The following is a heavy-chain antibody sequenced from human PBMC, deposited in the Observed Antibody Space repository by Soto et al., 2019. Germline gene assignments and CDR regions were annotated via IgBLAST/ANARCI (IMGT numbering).Heavy chain of an antibody. V-gene: IGHV3-30*18. D-gene: IGHD1-26*01. Sequence: PGGSLRLPCERPGFTCSSYRLHWVPQAPGRGLDRVELISYDGRNEKYTESVKDRYTISRDDSHNVAYLQMSRLRTEDTAMYSGAKDGYSGTYPTDFDYWGQGSLVTVSS. CDR2: ISYDGRNE. CDR1: GFTCSSYR. J-gene: IGHJ4*02. CDR3: AKDGYSGTYPTDFDY.